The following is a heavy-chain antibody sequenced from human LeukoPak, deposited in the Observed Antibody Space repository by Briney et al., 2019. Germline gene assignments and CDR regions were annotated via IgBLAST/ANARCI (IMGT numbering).Heavy chain of an antibody. CDR1: GFTFSSYE. V-gene: IGHV3-48*03. CDR2: ISSSGSTI. CDR3: ARVEPGYSSSWYGVDY. Sequence: GGSLRLSCAASGFTFSSYEMNWVRQAPGKGLEWVSHISSSGSTIYYADSVKGRFTISRDNAKNSLYLQMNSLRAEDTAVYYCARVEPGYSSSWYGVDYWGQGTLVTVSS. D-gene: IGHD6-13*01. J-gene: IGHJ4*02.